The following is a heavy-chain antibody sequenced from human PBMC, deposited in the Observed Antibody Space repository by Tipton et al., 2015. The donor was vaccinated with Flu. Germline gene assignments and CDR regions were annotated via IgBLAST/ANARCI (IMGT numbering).Heavy chain of an antibody. CDR1: GFTFSSTQ. Sequence: SLRLSCVASGFTFSSTQMQWVRQAPGKGLEWVAVITYDSVSKHYVDSVSGRFTIAIDNSNNMVHLQMNSLRADDTAVYFCASGSWIQYWGQGTVVTVSS. J-gene: IGHJ4*02. CDR2: ITYDSVSK. V-gene: IGHV3-30*04. CDR3: ASGSWIQY. D-gene: IGHD5-18*01.